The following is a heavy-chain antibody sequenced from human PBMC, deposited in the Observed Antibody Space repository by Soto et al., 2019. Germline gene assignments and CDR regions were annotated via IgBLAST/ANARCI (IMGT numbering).Heavy chain of an antibody. V-gene: IGHV3-23*01. CDR3: AKNQGVELVPLATVDWFDP. D-gene: IGHD1-26*01. Sequence: PGGSLRLPCAASAFIFPHVGMTWVRNAPGKGLEWTSSISGSGFKKYYADSVKVRFTISRDSSKRTVYLELNNLSGEDTAVYHFAKNQGVELVPLATVDWFDPWGQGSVVTVSS. CDR1: AFIFPHVG. J-gene: IGHJ5*02. CDR2: ISGSGFKK.